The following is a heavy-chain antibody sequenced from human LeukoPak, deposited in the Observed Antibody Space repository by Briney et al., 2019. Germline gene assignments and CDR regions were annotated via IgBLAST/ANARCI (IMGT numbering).Heavy chain of an antibody. D-gene: IGHD5-24*01. CDR2: MNPNSGNT. CDR3: ARGGEDGYINEYNWFDP. J-gene: IGHJ5*02. CDR1: GYTFTSYD. Sequence: ASVKVSCKASGYTFTSYDINWVRQATGQGLEWMGWMNPNSGNTGYAQKLQGRVTMTRNTSISTAYMELGSLRSEDTAVYYCARGGEDGYINEYNWFDPWGQGTLVTVSS. V-gene: IGHV1-8*01.